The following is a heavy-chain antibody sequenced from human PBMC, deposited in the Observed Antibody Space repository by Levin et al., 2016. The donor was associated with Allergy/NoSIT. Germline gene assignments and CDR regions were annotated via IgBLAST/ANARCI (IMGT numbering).Heavy chain of an antibody. Sequence: WIRQPPGKALEWLALIDWDDDKYYSTSLKTRLTISKDTSKNQVVLTMTNMDPVDTATYYCARSSSTSCYDAFDIWGQGTMVTVSS. CDR2: IDWDDDK. CDR3: ARSSSTSCYDAFDI. V-gene: IGHV2-70*01. J-gene: IGHJ3*02. D-gene: IGHD2-2*01.